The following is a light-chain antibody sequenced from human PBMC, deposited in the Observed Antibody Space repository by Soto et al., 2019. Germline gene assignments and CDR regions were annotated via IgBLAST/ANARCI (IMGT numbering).Light chain of an antibody. CDR3: GTFDSTLSALV. J-gene: IGLJ2*01. V-gene: IGLV1-51*01. CDR1: SSNIGGNY. CDR2: DNN. Sequence: QSVLTQPPSVSSAPGQKVTISCSGSSSNIGGNYVSWYQQLPGIAPKLLIYDNNKRPSGVPDRFSGSKSDTSATLGITGLQTGGEADYYCGTFDSTLSALVFGGGTKLTVL.